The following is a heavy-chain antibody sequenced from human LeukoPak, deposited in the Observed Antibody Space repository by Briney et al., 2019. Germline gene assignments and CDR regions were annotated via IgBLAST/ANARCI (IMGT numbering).Heavy chain of an antibody. D-gene: IGHD3-9*01. CDR3: AKGYVLRYFDWLVWFDY. V-gene: IGHV3-74*01. J-gene: IGHJ4*02. Sequence: GGSLRLSCAASGFTFSSYWMHWVRQAPGKGLVWVSRINSDGSSTSYADSVKGRFTISRDNSKNTLYLQMNSLRAEDTAVYYCAKGYVLRYFDWLVWFDYWGQGTLVTVSS. CDR1: GFTFSSYW. CDR2: INSDGSST.